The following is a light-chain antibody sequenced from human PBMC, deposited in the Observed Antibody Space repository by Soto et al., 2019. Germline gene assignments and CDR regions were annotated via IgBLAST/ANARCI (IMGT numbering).Light chain of an antibody. CDR2: DIN. V-gene: IGLV2-14*01. CDR1: SSDVGNYIF. CDR3: VLYTTSASYV. Sequence: QSVLTQPASVSGSPGQSITISCTGTSSDVGNYIFVSWYRQHPGKAPKLMIYDINNRPSGVSNRFSGSKSGNTASLTISGLQAEDEADYYCVLYTTSASYVFGTGTKV. J-gene: IGLJ1*01.